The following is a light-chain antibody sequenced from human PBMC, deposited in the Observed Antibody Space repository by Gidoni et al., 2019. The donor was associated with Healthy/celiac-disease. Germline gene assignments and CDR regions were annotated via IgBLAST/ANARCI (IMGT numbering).Light chain of an antibody. CDR1: SSDVGGYHY. Sequence: QAALTQPASVSGSPGQSITISCTGTSSDVGGYHYVSWYQQHPGKAPKLMIYDVSNRPSGVSNRFSGSKSGNTASLTISVLQAEDEADYSCSSYTSSSTLVFGGGTQLTVL. CDR2: DVS. CDR3: SSYTSSSTLV. J-gene: IGLJ2*01. V-gene: IGLV2-14*01.